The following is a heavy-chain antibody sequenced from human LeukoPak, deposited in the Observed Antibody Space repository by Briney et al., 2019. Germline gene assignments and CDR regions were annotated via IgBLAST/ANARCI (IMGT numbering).Heavy chain of an antibody. J-gene: IGHJ4*02. Sequence: GGSLRLSCAASGFTLSSYSMSWVRQAPGKGLEWVSSISDDSNYIYYADSVEGRFTISRDNAKNSLYLQMNSLRAEDTAVYYCANHLACGSTSCPPFDYWGQGTLVTVSS. D-gene: IGHD2-2*01. V-gene: IGHV3-21*01. CDR2: ISDDSNYI. CDR1: GFTLSSYS. CDR3: ANHLACGSTSCPPFDY.